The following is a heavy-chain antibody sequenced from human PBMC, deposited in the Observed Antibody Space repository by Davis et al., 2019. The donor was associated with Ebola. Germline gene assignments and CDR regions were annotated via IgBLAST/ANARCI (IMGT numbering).Heavy chain of an antibody. Sequence: GGSLRLSCAASGFTFSAYYMTWIRQAPGKGLEWVSAISGSGGSTYYADSVKGRFTISRDNSKNTLYLQMNSLRAEDTAVYYCAKDRYGYSSGSDSYFDYWGQGTLVTVSS. V-gene: IGHV3-23*01. CDR3: AKDRYGYSSGSDSYFDY. J-gene: IGHJ4*02. CDR2: ISGSGGST. D-gene: IGHD6-19*01. CDR1: GFTFSAYY.